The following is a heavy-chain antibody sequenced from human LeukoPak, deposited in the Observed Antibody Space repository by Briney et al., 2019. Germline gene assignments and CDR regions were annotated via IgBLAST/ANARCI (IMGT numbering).Heavy chain of an antibody. CDR2: ISSSSSYI. CDR1: GFTFSTYS. J-gene: IGHJ4*02. CDR3: ARGGLYHDILGFDY. D-gene: IGHD3-9*01. Sequence: PGGSLRLSCAASGFTFSTYSMNWVRQAPGKGLEWVSSISSSSSYIYYADSVKGRFTISRDNAKNSLYLQMNSLRAEDTAVYYCARGGLYHDILGFDYWGQGTLVTVSS. V-gene: IGHV3-21*01.